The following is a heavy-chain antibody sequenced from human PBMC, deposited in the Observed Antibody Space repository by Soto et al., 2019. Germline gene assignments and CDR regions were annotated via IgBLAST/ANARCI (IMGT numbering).Heavy chain of an antibody. D-gene: IGHD3-22*01. V-gene: IGHV4-34*01. Sequence: SETLSLTCAVYGGSFSGYYWSWIRQPPGKGLEWIGEINHSGSTNYNPSLKSRVTISVDTSKNQFSLKLSSVTASDTAVYYCARAPMYYYDSSGYYYSDLYYFDYWGQGTLVTVSS. CDR2: INHSGST. J-gene: IGHJ4*02. CDR3: ARAPMYYYDSSGYYYSDLYYFDY. CDR1: GGSFSGYY.